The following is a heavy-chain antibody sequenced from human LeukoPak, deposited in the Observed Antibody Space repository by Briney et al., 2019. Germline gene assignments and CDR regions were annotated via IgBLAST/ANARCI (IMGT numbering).Heavy chain of an antibody. Sequence: GGSLRLSCAASGFTFSSYGMNWVRQAPGKGLEWVSGISGSGGSTYYADSVKGRFTISRDNSKNTLYLQMNSLRAEDTAVYYCAKSLSSRGLIIPKTTRYFDYWGQGTLVTVSS. CDR1: GFTFSSYG. CDR2: ISGSGGST. CDR3: AKSLSSRGLIIPKTTRYFDY. V-gene: IGHV3-23*01. J-gene: IGHJ4*02. D-gene: IGHD3-10*01.